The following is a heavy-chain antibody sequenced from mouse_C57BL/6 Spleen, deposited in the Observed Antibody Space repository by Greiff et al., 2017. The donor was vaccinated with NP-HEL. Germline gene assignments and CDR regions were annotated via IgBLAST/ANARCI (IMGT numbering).Heavy chain of an antibody. CDR1: GYSFTSYY. Sequence: QVQLQQSGPELVKPGASVKISCKASGYSFTSYYIHWVKQRPGQGLEWIGWIYPGSGNTKYNEKFKGKATLTADTSSSTAYMQLSSLTSEDSAVYYCARTTNGGYDEGFAYWGQGTLVTVSA. CDR2: IYPGSGNT. CDR3: ARTTNGGYDEGFAY. V-gene: IGHV1-66*01. D-gene: IGHD2-2*01. J-gene: IGHJ3*01.